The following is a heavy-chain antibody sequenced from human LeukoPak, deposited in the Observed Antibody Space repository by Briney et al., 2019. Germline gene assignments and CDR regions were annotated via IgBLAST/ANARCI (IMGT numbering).Heavy chain of an antibody. J-gene: IGHJ4*02. CDR2: IKQDESEK. CDR1: GFTFSSYW. CDR3: ARPSGYCSGGSCFPFDN. D-gene: IGHD2-15*01. Sequence: GGSLRLSCAASGFTFSSYWMSWVRQAPGKGLEWVANIKQDESEKYYVDSVKGRFTISRDNAKNSLYLQMNSLRAEDTAVYYCARPSGYCSGGSCFPFDNWGQGTLVTVSS. V-gene: IGHV3-7*04.